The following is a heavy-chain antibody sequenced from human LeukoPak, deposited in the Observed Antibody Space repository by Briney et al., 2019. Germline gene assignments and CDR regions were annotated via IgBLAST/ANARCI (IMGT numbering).Heavy chain of an antibody. CDR2: ISGSGVST. V-gene: IGHV3-23*01. J-gene: IGHJ4*02. D-gene: IGHD2-15*01. Sequence: GGSLRLSCAASGFTFSSYAMSWVRQAPGKGLEWVSAISGSGVSTYYADSVKGRYTISRDNSKNTLYLQMNSLRAEDTAVYYCAKAGAVVVVAAKYFDYWGQGTLVTVSS. CDR3: AKAGAVVVVAAKYFDY. CDR1: GFTFSSYA.